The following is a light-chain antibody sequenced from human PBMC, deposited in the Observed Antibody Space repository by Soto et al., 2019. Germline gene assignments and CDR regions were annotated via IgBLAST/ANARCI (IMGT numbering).Light chain of an antibody. J-gene: IGLJ2*01. CDR3: SSYTSSSTVI. Sequence: QSVLTQPASVSGSPGQSITITCTGTSSDVGGYNYVSWYQHHPGKAPQLMINEVTNRPSGVSTRFSGSKSGNTASLTISGLQAEDEADYYCSSYTSSSTVIFGGGTKVTVL. V-gene: IGLV2-14*01. CDR1: SSDVGGYNY. CDR2: EVT.